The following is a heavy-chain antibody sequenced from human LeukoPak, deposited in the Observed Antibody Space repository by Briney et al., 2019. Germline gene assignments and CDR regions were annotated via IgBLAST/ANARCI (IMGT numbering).Heavy chain of an antibody. D-gene: IGHD2-2*01. Sequence: GGSLRLSRAASEFTFSSHAMSWVRQAPGKGLEWVSVISGSGGSTYYADSVKGRFTISRDNSKNTLYLQMNSLRAEDTAVYYCAKEYQFGLLYFVYWCEGSLVTVSS. CDR1: EFTFSSHA. CDR2: ISGSGGST. CDR3: AKEYQFGLLYFVY. V-gene: IGHV3-23*01. J-gene: IGHJ4*02.